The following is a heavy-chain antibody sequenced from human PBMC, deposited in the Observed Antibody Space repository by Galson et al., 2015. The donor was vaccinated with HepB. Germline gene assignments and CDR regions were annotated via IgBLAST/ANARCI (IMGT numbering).Heavy chain of an antibody. V-gene: IGHV4-61*01. J-gene: IGHJ6*02. CDR1: GGSVSSGSYF. D-gene: IGHD2-2*01. CDR2: IYYSGST. Sequence: TLSLTCTVSGGSVSSGSYFWSWIRQPPGKGLEWIAYIYYSGSTNYNPSLKSRVTILTDTSKNQFSLRLSSVTAADTAVYYCARARYCGSSRKYCAMHVWGQGTTVTVSS. CDR3: ARARYCGSSRKYCAMHV.